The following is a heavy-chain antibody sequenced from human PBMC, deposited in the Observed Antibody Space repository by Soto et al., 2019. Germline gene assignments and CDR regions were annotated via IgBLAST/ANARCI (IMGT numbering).Heavy chain of an antibody. D-gene: IGHD4-17*01. Sequence: EVQLVESGGGLEQPGGSLRLSCTASGFTFSNYGMNWVRQAPGKGLEWVSHINSRSSTIHYADSVKGRFTISRDNAKNPLYLLKQSRRDEGKAVYYLARDEDGDGEFDYWGQGTLVTVSS. CDR1: GFTFSNYG. CDR3: ARDEDGDGEFDY. J-gene: IGHJ4*02. CDR2: INSRSSTI. V-gene: IGHV3-48*02.